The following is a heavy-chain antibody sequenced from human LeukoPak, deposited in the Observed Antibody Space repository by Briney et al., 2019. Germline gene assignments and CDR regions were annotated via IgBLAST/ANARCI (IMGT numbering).Heavy chain of an antibody. CDR1: GFTISNNY. D-gene: IGHD6-13*01. J-gene: IGHJ4*02. CDR2: ISGSGGST. CDR3: AKEMLAAAGITGLDY. Sequence: PGGSLRLSCAASGFTISNNYIRWLRQAPGKGLEWVSAISGSGGSTYCADSVKGRFTISRDNSKNTLYLQMNSLRAEDTAVYYCAKEMLAAAGITGLDYWGQGTLVTVSS. V-gene: IGHV3-23*01.